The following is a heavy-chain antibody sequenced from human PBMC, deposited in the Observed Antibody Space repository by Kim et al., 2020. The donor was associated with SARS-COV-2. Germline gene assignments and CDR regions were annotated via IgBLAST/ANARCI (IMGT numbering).Heavy chain of an antibody. V-gene: IGHV3-30*07. J-gene: IGHJ4*02. CDR3: ARDLWAAAGTGDTY. Sequence: ADSMKGRFTISRDSSKNTLYLQRNSLRAEDTAVYYCARDLWAAAGTGDTYWGQGTLVTVSS. D-gene: IGHD6-13*01.